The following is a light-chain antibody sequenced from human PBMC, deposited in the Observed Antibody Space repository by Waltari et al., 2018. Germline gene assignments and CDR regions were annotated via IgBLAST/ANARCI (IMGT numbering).Light chain of an antibody. CDR3: QQGYMAPRT. CDR1: QRDRNF. Sequence: DIQMTQSPSSLSASVGDRVTITLRASQRDRNFLNWYLQEPGKAPKLLIYATSSFQTGVPSRFSGSGSGKDVTLSSSRLKPEDFAIYFCQQGYMAPRTFGQGTKVEMK. V-gene: IGKV1-39*01. CDR2: ATS. J-gene: IGKJ1*01.